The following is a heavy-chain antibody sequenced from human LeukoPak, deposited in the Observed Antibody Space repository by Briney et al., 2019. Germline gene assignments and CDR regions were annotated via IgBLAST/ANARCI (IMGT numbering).Heavy chain of an antibody. Sequence: GGSLRLSCAAAGITFSSNWMSWVRQAPGKGLEWVANIKPDGSEKYYVDSVKGRFTISRDNAKNSLYLQMNSLRAEDSAVYYCARDGCTSTSCYTRGDVWGKGTMVTASS. CDR3: ARDGCTSTSCYTRGDV. J-gene: IGHJ6*03. CDR1: GITFSSNW. V-gene: IGHV3-7*01. D-gene: IGHD2-2*02. CDR2: IKPDGSEK.